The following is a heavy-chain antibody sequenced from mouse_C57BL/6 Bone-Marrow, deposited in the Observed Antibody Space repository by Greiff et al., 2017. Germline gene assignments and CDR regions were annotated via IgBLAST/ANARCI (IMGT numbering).Heavy chain of an antibody. CDR3: ARRDYGSSYYAMDY. D-gene: IGHD1-1*01. CDR1: GYTFTSYW. Sequence: QVQLQQPGAELVKPGASVKMSCKASGYTFTSYWITWVKQRPGQGLEWIGDIYPGSGSTNYNEKFKSKATLTVATSSSTAYMQLCSLTSEDAAVYYCARRDYGSSYYAMDYWGQGTSVTVSS. V-gene: IGHV1-55*01. J-gene: IGHJ4*01. CDR2: IYPGSGST.